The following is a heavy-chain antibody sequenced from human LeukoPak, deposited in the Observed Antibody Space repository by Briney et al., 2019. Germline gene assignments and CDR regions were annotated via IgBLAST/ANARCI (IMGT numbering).Heavy chain of an antibody. Sequence: GGSLRLSCAASGFTVSSNYMSWVRQAPGKGLEWVSVIYSGGSTCYADSVKGRFTISRDNSKNTLYLQMNSLRAEDTAVYYCARGRDGYNYDYWGQGTLVTVSS. CDR3: ARGRDGYNYDY. CDR2: IYSGGST. J-gene: IGHJ4*02. CDR1: GFTVSSNY. D-gene: IGHD5-24*01. V-gene: IGHV3-53*01.